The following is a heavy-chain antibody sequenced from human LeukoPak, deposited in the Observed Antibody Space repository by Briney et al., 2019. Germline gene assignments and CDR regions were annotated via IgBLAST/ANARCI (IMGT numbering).Heavy chain of an antibody. CDR1: GYIFTSYY. J-gene: IGHJ4*02. V-gene: IGHV1-46*01. CDR3: ARASAHFDY. CDR2: INPSGGST. Sequence: ASVKVSCKASGYIFTSYYMHWVRQAPGQGLEWMGIINPSGGSTSYAQNFQGRVTMTRDTSTSTVYMELSSLKSEDTAVYYCARASAHFDYWGQGTLVTVSS.